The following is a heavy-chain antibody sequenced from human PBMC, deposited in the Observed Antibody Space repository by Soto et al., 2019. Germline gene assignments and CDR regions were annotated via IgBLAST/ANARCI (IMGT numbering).Heavy chain of an antibody. Sequence: QVQLVQSGAEVKKPGSSVKVSCKASGGTFSSYTISWVRQAPGQGLEWMGRIIPILGIANYAQKFQGRVTITADKTTSTAYTELSSLRSKDTAVYYCARDRGYCSSTSCFPGYWGQGTLVTVSS. CDR3: ARDRGYCSSTSCFPGY. J-gene: IGHJ4*02. CDR1: GGTFSSYT. V-gene: IGHV1-69*08. D-gene: IGHD2-2*01. CDR2: IIPILGIA.